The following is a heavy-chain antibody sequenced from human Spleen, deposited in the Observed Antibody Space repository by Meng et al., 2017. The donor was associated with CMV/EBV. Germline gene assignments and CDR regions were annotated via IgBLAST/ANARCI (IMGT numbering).Heavy chain of an antibody. CDR2: IGSGSGNI. D-gene: IGHD2-2*02. J-gene: IGHJ4*02. CDR3: ASEIAGYCSSTSCYIFDY. V-gene: IGHV3-21*01. CDR1: GFTFRNYG. Sequence: GGSLRLSCAASGFTFRNYGMNWVRQAPGKGLEWVSSIGSGSGNIYYGDSVKGRFTISRDNSKNTLYLQMNSLRAEDTAVYYCASEIAGYCSSTSCYIFDYWGQGTMVTVSS.